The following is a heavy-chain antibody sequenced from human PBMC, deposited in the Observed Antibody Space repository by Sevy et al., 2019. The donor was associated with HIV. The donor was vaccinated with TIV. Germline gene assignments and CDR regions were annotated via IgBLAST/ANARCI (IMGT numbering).Heavy chain of an antibody. CDR1: GYSISSGYY. CDR2: IYHTDTT. V-gene: IGHV4-38-2*01. Sequence: SETLSLTCAVSGYSISSGYYWAWIRQPPGKGLEWIGSIYHTDTTYYNPSLKSRVSISIDTSKNQFSLWLNSVTAADTAMYYCARVATTSFYYYYYMDVWGKGTTVTVSS. CDR3: ARVATTSFYYYYYMDV. J-gene: IGHJ6*03. D-gene: IGHD4-17*01.